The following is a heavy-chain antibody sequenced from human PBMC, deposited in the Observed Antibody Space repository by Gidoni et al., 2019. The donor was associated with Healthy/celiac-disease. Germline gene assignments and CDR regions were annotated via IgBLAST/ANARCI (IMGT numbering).Heavy chain of an antibody. CDR1: GFTFDDYA. D-gene: IGHD3-10*01. J-gene: IGHJ3*02. V-gene: IGHV3-9*01. CDR2: ISWNSGSI. Sequence: EVQLVESGGGLVQPGRSLRLSCAASGFTFDDYAMHWVRQAPGKGLEWVSGISWNSGSIGDADSVKGRFTISRDNAKNSLYLQMNSLRAEDTALYYCARRGVIITNDAFDIWGQGTMVTVSS. CDR3: ARRGVIITNDAFDI.